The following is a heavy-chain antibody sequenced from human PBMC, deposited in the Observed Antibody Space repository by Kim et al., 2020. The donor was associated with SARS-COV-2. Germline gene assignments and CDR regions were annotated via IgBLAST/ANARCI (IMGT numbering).Heavy chain of an antibody. CDR1: GGTFSSYA. CDR2: IIPILGIA. Sequence: SVKVSCKASGGTFSSYAISWVRQAPGQGLDWMGRIIPILGIANYAQKFQGRVTITADKSTSTAYMELSSLRSEDTAVYYCARDPRITMVRGVDALEIWG. J-gene: IGHJ3*02. V-gene: IGHV1-69*04. CDR3: ARDPRITMVRGVDALEI. D-gene: IGHD3-10*01.